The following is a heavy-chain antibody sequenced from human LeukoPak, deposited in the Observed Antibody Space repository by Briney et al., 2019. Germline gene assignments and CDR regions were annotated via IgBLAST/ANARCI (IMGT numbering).Heavy chain of an antibody. D-gene: IGHD3-3*01. J-gene: IGHJ5*02. CDR1: GFTFSDYY. CDR3: ARDSYDFWSGSWFDP. Sequence: GGSLRLSCAASGFTFSDYYMSWIRQAPGKGLEWVSYISSSGSTIYYADSVKGRFTISRDNAKNSLYLQMNSLRAEDTAVYYCARDSYDFWSGSWFDPWGQGTLVTVSS. CDR2: ISSSGSTI. V-gene: IGHV3-11*04.